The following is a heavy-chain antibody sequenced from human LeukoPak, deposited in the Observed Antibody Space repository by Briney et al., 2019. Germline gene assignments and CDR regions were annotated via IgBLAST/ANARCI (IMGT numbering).Heavy chain of an antibody. Sequence: GGSLRLSCAASGFTFSSYAMSWVRQAPGKGLEWVSAISGSGGSTYYADSVKGRFTISRDNSKNTLYLQMNSLRAEDTAVYYCAKGDYDFWSGPPPLFDYWGQGTLVTVSS. CDR3: AKGDYDFWSGPPPLFDY. V-gene: IGHV3-23*01. CDR2: ISGSGGST. D-gene: IGHD3-3*01. CDR1: GFTFSSYA. J-gene: IGHJ4*02.